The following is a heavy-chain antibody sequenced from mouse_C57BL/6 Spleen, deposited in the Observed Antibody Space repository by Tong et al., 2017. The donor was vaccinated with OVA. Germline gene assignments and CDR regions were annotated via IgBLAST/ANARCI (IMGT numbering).Heavy chain of an antibody. Sequence: VQLQQSGAELVRPGASVTLSCKASGYTFTDYEMHWVKQTPVHGLEWIGAIDPETGGTAYNQKFKGKATLTADKSSSTAYMELRSLTSEDSAGYYCTRVYRYYAMDYWGQGTSVTVSS. J-gene: IGHJ4*01. CDR1: GYTFTDYE. CDR2: IDPETGGT. CDR3: TRVYRYYAMDY. V-gene: IGHV1-15*01. D-gene: IGHD2-14*01.